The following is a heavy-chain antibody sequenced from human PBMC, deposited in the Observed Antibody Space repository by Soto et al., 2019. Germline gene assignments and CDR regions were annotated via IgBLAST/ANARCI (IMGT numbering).Heavy chain of an antibody. Sequence: SETLSLTCAVSGYSISSGYYWGWIRQPAGKGLEWIGRIYSSGSTKYNPSLQSRVTMSLDTSKNQFSLRLTSVTAADTPVYYCARGQRFSDWFDPWGQGTLVTVSS. CDR2: IYSSGST. D-gene: IGHD3-3*01. CDR3: ARGQRFSDWFDP. V-gene: IGHV4-38-2*01. CDR1: GYSISSGYY. J-gene: IGHJ5*02.